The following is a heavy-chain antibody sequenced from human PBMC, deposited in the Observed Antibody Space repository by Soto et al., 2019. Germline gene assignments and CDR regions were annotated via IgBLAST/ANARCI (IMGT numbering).Heavy chain of an antibody. CDR3: AKEDGYCSGGSCYSRAVDY. D-gene: IGHD2-15*01. V-gene: IGHV3-30*18. CDR1: GFTFSSYG. CDR2: ISYDGSNK. Sequence: GGSLRLSCAASGFTFSSYGMHWVRQAPGKGLEWVAVISYDGSNKYYADSVKGRFTISRDNSKNTLYLQMNSLRAEDTAVYYCAKEDGYCSGGSCYSRAVDYWGQGTLVTVSS. J-gene: IGHJ4*02.